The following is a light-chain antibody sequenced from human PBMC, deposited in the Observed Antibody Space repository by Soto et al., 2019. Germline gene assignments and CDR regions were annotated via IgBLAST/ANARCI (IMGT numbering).Light chain of an antibody. V-gene: IGLV2-8*01. J-gene: IGLJ2*01. CDR1: SSDVGKYDY. CDR3: TSYTRTRNLL. CDR2: EVS. Sequence: QSALTQPPSASGSPGQSVTISCTGTSSDVGKYDYVSWFQHHPGKAPKLIIYEVSKRPSGVPDRFSGSKSGSTASLTVSGLQTEDEADYYCTSYTRTRNLLFGGGTKLTVL.